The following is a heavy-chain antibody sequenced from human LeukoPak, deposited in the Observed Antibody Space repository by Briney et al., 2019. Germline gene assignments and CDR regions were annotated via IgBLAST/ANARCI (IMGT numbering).Heavy chain of an antibody. Sequence: GGSLRLSCAASGFTFTSYAMSWVRQAPGTGLEWVSAISGSGGSTYYADSVKGRFTISRDNSKNTLYLQMNSLRAEDTAVYYCARDPAVALDYWGQGTLVTVSS. CDR1: GFTFTSYA. D-gene: IGHD6-19*01. V-gene: IGHV3-23*01. CDR2: ISGSGGST. J-gene: IGHJ4*02. CDR3: ARDPAVALDY.